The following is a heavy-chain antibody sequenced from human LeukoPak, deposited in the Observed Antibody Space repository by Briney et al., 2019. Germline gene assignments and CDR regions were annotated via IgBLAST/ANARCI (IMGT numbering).Heavy chain of an antibody. CDR2: ISYDGSNK. CDR3: ARDGNY. J-gene: IGHJ4*02. D-gene: IGHD1-26*01. Sequence: GGSLRLSCAASGFTFSSYDMHWVRQAPGKGLEWVAVISYDGSNKYYADSVKGRFTIPRDNSKNTLYLQMNSLRAEDTAVYYCARDGNYWGQGTLVTVSS. V-gene: IGHV3-30-3*01. CDR1: GFTFSSYD.